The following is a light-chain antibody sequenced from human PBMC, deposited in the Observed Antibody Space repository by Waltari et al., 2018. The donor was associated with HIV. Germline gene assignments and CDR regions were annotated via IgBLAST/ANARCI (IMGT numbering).Light chain of an antibody. CDR2: RKN. J-gene: IGLJ3*02. CDR1: SVGSNY. Sequence: QSVVTQPPSASGTPGQRVTISCSGSSVGSNYVYCDELNPGTAPKRIIYRKNHGPAGGPDRFSSSRSDTSVSLAISGLRSEDEADYYCATWDDWLSGWVFGGGTKLTVL. V-gene: IGLV1-47*01. CDR3: ATWDDWLSGWV.